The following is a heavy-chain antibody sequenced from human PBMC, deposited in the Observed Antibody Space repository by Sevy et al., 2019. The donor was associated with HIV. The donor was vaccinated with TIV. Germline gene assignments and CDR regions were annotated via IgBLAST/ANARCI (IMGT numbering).Heavy chain of an antibody. CDR2: ISACTGDT. J-gene: IGHJ6*02. D-gene: IGHD3-3*01. CDR1: GYSFNMYG. V-gene: IGHV1-18*01. CDR3: ARHRPQGVVIIPGSGYHYGAEF. Sequence: ASVKFSCKTSGYSFNMYGISWVRQAPGQGLEWMGWISACTGDTDYRQMFRGRVTMTTDAYTNTADMELTRLTSDDTAVHYCARHRPQGVVIIPGSGYHYGAEFWGQGTMVTVSS.